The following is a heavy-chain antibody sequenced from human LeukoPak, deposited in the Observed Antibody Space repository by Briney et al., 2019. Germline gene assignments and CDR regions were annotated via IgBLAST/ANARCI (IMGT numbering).Heavy chain of an antibody. D-gene: IGHD4-17*01. CDR2: INPSGGST. CDR1: GYTFTGYY. CDR3: ARYDYGDYEDYFYYMDV. V-gene: IGHV1-46*01. Sequence: ASVKVSCKASGYTFTGYYMHWVRQAPGQGLEWMGIINPSGGSTSYAQKFQGRVTMTRDMSTSTVYMELSSLRAEDTAVYYCARYDYGDYEDYFYYMDVWGKGTAVSVSS. J-gene: IGHJ6*03.